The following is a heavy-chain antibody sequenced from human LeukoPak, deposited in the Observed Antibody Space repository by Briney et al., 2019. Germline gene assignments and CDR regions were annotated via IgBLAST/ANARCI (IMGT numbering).Heavy chain of an antibody. J-gene: IGHJ3*02. V-gene: IGHV4-61*01. D-gene: IGHD3-16*01. CDR3: ARDGLSGSWGSSYAFDI. Sequence: PSETLSLTCTVSGGSVSSGSYYWSWIRQPPGKGLEWIGYFFYSGSTNYNPSLKSRVTISVDTSKNQFSLKLSSVTAADTAGDFCARDGLSGSWGSSYAFDIWGQGTKVTVSS. CDR1: GGSVSSGSYY. CDR2: FFYSGST.